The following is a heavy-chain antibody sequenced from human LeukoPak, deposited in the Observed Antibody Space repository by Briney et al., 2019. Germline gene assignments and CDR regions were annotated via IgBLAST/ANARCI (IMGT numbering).Heavy chain of an antibody. Sequence: PGGSLRLTCTVSGFTVTSTHMDWVRQAPGKGPEWVGVIYDSGGTVYGDSVKGRFTISGDNSKNMMYLQMNTLRPEDSAVYYCARDRAGRRSSWVEFDLWGQGTLVTVSS. D-gene: IGHD3-10*01. J-gene: IGHJ5*02. CDR3: ARDRAGRRSSWVEFDL. CDR1: GFTVTSTH. CDR2: IYDSGGT. V-gene: IGHV3-66*03.